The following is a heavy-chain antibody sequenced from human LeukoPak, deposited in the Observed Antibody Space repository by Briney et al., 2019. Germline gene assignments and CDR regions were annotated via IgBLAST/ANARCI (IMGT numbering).Heavy chain of an antibody. D-gene: IGHD3-22*01. Sequence: GASVKVSCKASGGTFSSYAISWVRQAPGQGLEWMGGIIPIFGTANYAQKFQGRVTITADESTSTAYMELSSLRSEDTAVYYCARDGNRYYYDSSGYYRTPLYYYYYMDVWGKGTTVTISS. J-gene: IGHJ6*03. CDR3: ARDGNRYYYDSSGYYRTPLYYYYYMDV. CDR2: IIPIFGTA. CDR1: GGTFSSYA. V-gene: IGHV1-69*01.